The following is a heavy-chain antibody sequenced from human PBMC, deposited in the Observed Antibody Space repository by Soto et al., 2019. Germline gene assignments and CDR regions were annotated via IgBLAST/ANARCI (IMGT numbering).Heavy chain of an antibody. D-gene: IGHD4-17*01. CDR2: ISGGGGFT. J-gene: IGHJ3*02. Sequence: PGGSLRLSCAASGFSFSDYAMSWVRQAPGKGLEWVSGISGGGGFTNYADSVKGRFTISRDNAKNTLYLQMNSLRAEDTAVYYCARDGDDYGDYGAFDIWGQGTMVTVSS. CDR1: GFSFSDYA. CDR3: ARDGDDYGDYGAFDI. V-gene: IGHV3-23*01.